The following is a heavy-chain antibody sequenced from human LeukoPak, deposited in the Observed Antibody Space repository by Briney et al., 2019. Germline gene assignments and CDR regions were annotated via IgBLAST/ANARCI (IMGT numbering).Heavy chain of an antibody. Sequence: PGGSLTLSCVASGFTFTSYEMNWVRQAPGKGLEWLAYLSGRSSITDYADSVKGRFTISRDDTKNSLYLQMNSLRAGDTAVYYCARGGAQRYGSLFDHWGQGTLVTVSS. CDR3: ARGGAQRYGSLFDH. CDR1: GFTFTSYE. D-gene: IGHD3-10*01. CDR2: LSGRSSIT. J-gene: IGHJ4*02. V-gene: IGHV3-48*03.